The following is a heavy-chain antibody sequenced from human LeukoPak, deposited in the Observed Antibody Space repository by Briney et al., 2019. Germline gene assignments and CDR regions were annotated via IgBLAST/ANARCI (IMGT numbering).Heavy chain of an antibody. CDR1: GGSISSSSYY. Sequence: SETLSLTCTVSGGSISSSSYYWGWIRQPPGKGLEWIGSIYYSGSTYYNPSLKSRVTISVDTSKNQFSLKLSSVTAADTAVYYCTLHLYVWGSYRFDYWGQGTLVTVSS. D-gene: IGHD3-16*02. J-gene: IGHJ4*02. CDR2: IYYSGST. V-gene: IGHV4-39*07. CDR3: TLHLYVWGSYRFDY.